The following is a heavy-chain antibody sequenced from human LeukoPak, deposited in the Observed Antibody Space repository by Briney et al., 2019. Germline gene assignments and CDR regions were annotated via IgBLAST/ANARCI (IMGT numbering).Heavy chain of an antibody. Sequence: GAAVKVSCKASGYTVTGHYLHWVRQAPGQGLEWMGWINPNSGVTNYAQKFQGRVTMTRDTSINTAYMELHSLTSDDTAMYYCAKDAYSGFSSSYNMDSWGQGTLATVSS. V-gene: IGHV1-2*02. CDR3: AKDAYSGFSSSYNMDS. CDR2: INPNSGVT. CDR1: GYTVTGHY. D-gene: IGHD5-18*01. J-gene: IGHJ4*02.